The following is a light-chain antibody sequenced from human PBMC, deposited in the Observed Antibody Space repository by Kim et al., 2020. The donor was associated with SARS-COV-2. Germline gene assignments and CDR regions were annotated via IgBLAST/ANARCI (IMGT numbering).Light chain of an antibody. CDR2: QDS. CDR3: QAWDSSTAV. V-gene: IGLV3-1*01. Sequence: VSPGQTARITCSGDKLGDKYACWYQQKPGQSPVLVIYQDSKRPSGIPERFSGSNSGNTATLTISGTQAMDEADYYCQAWDSSTAVFGTGTKVTVL. J-gene: IGLJ1*01. CDR1: KLGDKY.